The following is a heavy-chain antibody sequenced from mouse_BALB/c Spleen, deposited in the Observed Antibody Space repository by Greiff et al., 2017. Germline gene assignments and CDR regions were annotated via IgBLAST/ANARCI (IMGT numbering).Heavy chain of an antibody. V-gene: IGHV8-12*01. CDR2: IYWDDDK. Sequence: QVTLKVSGPGILQPSQTLSLTCSFSGFSLSTSGMGVSWIRQPSGKGLEWLAHIYWDDDKRYNPSLKSRLTISKDTSSNQVFLKITSVDTADTATYYCARRANFLYYYGSSSYWYFDVWGAGTTVTVSS. J-gene: IGHJ1*01. CDR3: ARRANFLYYYGSSSYWYFDV. D-gene: IGHD1-1*01. CDR1: GFSLSTSGMG.